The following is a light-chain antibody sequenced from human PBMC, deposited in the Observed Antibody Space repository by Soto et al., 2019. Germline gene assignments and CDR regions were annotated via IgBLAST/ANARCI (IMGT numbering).Light chain of an antibody. CDR1: QSVSNNY. V-gene: IGKV3-20*01. Sequence: EIALTQSPGTLSLSPGESATLSCRASQSVSNNYLARYQQKPGQAPRLLIYGASNRATGIQDRFSGSGSGTESTLTIRRLEPEDFAVYYCKQYGSSGTCGQGTKVDIK. J-gene: IGKJ1*01. CDR3: KQYGSSGT. CDR2: GAS.